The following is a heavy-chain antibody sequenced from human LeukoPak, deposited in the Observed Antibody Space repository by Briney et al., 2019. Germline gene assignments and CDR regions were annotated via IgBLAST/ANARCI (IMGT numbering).Heavy chain of an antibody. CDR1: GYTFTSYG. J-gene: IGHJ5*02. V-gene: IGHV1-18*01. Sequence: ASVKVSCKASGYTFTSYGISWVRQAPGQGLEWMGWISAYNGNTNYAQKLQGRVTMTTDTSTGTAYMELRSLRSDDTAVYYCARGGIPHYRKLAPRPPVASWGKGTRVPVSS. CDR3: ARGGIPHYRKLAPRPPVAS. CDR2: ISAYNGNT. D-gene: IGHD1-26*01.